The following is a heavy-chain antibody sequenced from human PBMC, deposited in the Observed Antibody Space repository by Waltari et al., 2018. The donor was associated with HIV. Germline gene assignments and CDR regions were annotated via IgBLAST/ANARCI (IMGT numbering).Heavy chain of an antibody. CDR2: IYDSETS. CDR1: GGSISTSSYY. Sequence: QVHLQESGPGLVTPSETLSPTCTVSGGSISTSSYYWGWIRRPPGKGLEWIGSIYDSETSYYNPSLKSRVTMSLDTSRNQFSLKLNSVTAADTAVYYCASDDREYCNDSSCWSFDPWGPGTLVTVSS. V-gene: IGHV4-39*01. CDR3: ASDDREYCNDSSCWSFDP. J-gene: IGHJ5*02. D-gene: IGHD3-22*01.